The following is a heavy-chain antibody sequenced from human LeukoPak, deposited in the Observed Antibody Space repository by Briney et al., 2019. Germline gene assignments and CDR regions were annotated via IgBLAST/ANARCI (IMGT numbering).Heavy chain of an antibody. V-gene: IGHV1-24*01. D-gene: IGHD1-26*01. CDR3: ATYSGSFGTDAFDI. J-gene: IGHJ3*02. Sequence: GASVKVSCKVSGYTLTELSMHWVRQAPGKGLERMGGFDPEDGETIYAQKFQGRVTMTEDTSTDTAYMELSSLRSEDTAVYYCATYSGSFGTDAFDIWGQGTMVTVSS. CDR2: FDPEDGET. CDR1: GYTLTELS.